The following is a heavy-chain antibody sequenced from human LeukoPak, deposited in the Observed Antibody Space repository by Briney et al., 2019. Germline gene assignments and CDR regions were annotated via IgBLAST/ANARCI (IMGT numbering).Heavy chain of an antibody. CDR2: ISYDGSNK. CDR1: GFTFSSYA. V-gene: IGHV3-30-3*01. CDR3: ARDRSPEYSSGLAWFDP. D-gene: IGHD6-19*01. Sequence: GGSLRLSCAASGFTFSSYAMHWVSQAPGKGLEWVAVISYDGSNKYYADSVKGRFTISRDNSKNTLYLQMNSLRAEDTAVYYCARDRSPEYSSGLAWFDPWGQGTLVTVSS. J-gene: IGHJ5*02.